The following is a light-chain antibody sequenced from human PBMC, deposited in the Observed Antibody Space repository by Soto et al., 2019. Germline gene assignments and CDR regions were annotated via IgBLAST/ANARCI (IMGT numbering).Light chain of an antibody. CDR1: QSVSSN. CDR2: GAS. CDR3: HQYGSSLT. V-gene: IGKV3-20*01. Sequence: EIVLTQSPATLSLSPWERATLSCRASQSVSSNLAWYQQKPGQAPRLLIYGASSRATGIPDRFSGSGSGTDFTPTISRLEPEDFAVYYCHQYGSSLTFGGGTKVDIK. J-gene: IGKJ4*01.